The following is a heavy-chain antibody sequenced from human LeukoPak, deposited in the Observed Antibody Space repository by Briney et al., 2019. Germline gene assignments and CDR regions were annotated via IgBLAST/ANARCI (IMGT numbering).Heavy chain of an antibody. J-gene: IGHJ4*02. V-gene: IGHV1-3*01. Sequence: GASVKVSCKASGYTFTSYAMHWVRQAPGHRLEWMGWINAGNGNTKYSQKFQGRVTITRDTSASTAYMELSSLRSEDTAVYYCARDLPFPFGEPHFDYWGQGTLVAVSS. D-gene: IGHD3-10*01. CDR3: ARDLPFPFGEPHFDY. CDR1: GYTFTSYA. CDR2: INAGNGNT.